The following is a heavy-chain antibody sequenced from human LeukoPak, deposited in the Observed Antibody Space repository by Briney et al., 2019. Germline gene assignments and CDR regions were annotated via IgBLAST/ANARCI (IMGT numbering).Heavy chain of an antibody. CDR3: AKDQGATVTLDY. J-gene: IGHJ4*02. D-gene: IGHD4-17*01. V-gene: IGHV3-23*01. CDR1: GFPFSTYA. Sequence: GGSLRLSCAASGFPFSTYAMTWVRQAPGKGLEWVSGITGSDSSTYYADSVKGRFTISRDNSKNTLYLQMNSLRAEDTAVYYCAKDQGATVTLDYWGQGTLVTVSS. CDR2: ITGSDSST.